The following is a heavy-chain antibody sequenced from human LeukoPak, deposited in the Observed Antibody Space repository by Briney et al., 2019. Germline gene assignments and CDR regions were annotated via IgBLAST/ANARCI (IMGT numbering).Heavy chain of an antibody. D-gene: IGHD4-17*01. CDR3: ARDGSDYGDYTGKWFDP. Sequence: SETLSLTCTVSGGSISSSSYYWGWIRQPPGKGLEWIGSIYYSGSTNYNPSLKSRVTISVDKSKNQFSLKLSSVTAADTAVYYCARDGSDYGDYTGKWFDPWGQGTLVTVSS. CDR2: IYYSGST. CDR1: GGSISSSSYY. V-gene: IGHV4-39*07. J-gene: IGHJ5*02.